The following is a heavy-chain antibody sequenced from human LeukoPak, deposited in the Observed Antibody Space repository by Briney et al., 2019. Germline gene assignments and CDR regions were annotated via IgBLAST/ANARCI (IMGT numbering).Heavy chain of an antibody. V-gene: IGHV3-23*01. CDR2: ITGSGGTT. CDR1: GLTFNNYA. CDR3: AKDMGYRRGWPIDC. Sequence: GGSLRLSCAASGLTFNNYAMSWVRQAPGKGLEWVSAITGSGGTTYYADSVKGRFTISRDNSKNTLYLQMNSLRAEDTAVYICAKDMGYRRGWPIDCWGLGTLVTVSS. D-gene: IGHD6-19*01. J-gene: IGHJ4*02.